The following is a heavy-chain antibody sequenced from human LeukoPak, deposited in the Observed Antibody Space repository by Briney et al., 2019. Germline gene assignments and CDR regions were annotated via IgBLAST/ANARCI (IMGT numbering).Heavy chain of an antibody. J-gene: IGHJ5*02. CDR1: GGSISSYY. D-gene: IGHD2-2*01. V-gene: IGHV4-59*01. CDR2: IYYSGST. Sequence: SETLSLTCTVSGGSISSYYWSWIRQPPGKGLEWIGYIYYSGSTNYNPSLKSRVTISVDTSKNQFSLKLSSVTAADTAVYYCARVRSIVPAATYNWFDPWGQGTLVTVSS. CDR3: ARVRSIVPAATYNWFDP.